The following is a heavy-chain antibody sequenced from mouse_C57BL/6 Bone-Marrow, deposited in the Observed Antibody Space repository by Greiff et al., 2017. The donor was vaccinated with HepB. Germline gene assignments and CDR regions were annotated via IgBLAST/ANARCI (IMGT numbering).Heavy chain of an antibody. CDR3: ASVFTTVVIDY. J-gene: IGHJ2*01. CDR1: GYTFTSYW. Sequence: VQVVESGAELAKPGASVKLSCKASGYTFTSYWMHWVKQRPGQGLEWIGYINPSSGYTKYNQKFKDKATLTADKSSSTAYMQLSSLTYEDSAVYYCASVFTTVVIDYWGQGTTLTVSS. D-gene: IGHD1-1*01. V-gene: IGHV1-7*01. CDR2: INPSSGYT.